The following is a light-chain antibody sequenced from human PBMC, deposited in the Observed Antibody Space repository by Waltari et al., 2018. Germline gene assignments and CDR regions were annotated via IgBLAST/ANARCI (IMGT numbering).Light chain of an antibody. CDR1: QSVSSK. Sequence: EIVMTQSPATLSVSPGERATLSCRASQSVSSKINWYQQKPGQAPRLLIYGASTRANGVPARFSGSGSGPEYILTISSLQSEDFAVYYCQHHNNWPPRWTFGQGTKVEIK. CDR2: GAS. CDR3: QHHNNWPPRWT. J-gene: IGKJ1*01. V-gene: IGKV3-15*01.